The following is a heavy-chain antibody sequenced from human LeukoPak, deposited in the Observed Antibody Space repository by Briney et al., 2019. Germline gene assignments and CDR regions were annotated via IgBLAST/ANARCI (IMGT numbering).Heavy chain of an antibody. CDR1: GFTFSSYS. V-gene: IGHV3-21*01. J-gene: IGHJ4*02. CDR3: ARDKYCSSTSCYLGLDY. Sequence: PGGSPRLSCAASGFTFSSYSMNWVRQAPGKGLEWVSSISSSSSYIYYADSVKGRFTISRDNAKNSLYLQMNSLRAEDTAVYYCARDKYCSSTSCYLGLDYWGQGTLVTVSS. CDR2: ISSSSSYI. D-gene: IGHD2-2*01.